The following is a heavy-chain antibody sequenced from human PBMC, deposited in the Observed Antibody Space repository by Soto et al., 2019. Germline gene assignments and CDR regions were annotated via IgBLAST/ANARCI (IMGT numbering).Heavy chain of an antibody. Sequence: QLQLQESGPGLVKPSETLSLTCTVSGGSISSSSYYWGWIRQPLGKGLEWIGSIYYSGSTYYNPSLKSRVTISVDTSKNQFSLKLSSVTAADTAVYYCARLVGSGTYGMDVWGQGTTVTVSS. J-gene: IGHJ6*02. CDR1: GGSISSSSYY. V-gene: IGHV4-39*01. CDR2: IYYSGST. D-gene: IGHD3-10*01. CDR3: ARLVGSGTYGMDV.